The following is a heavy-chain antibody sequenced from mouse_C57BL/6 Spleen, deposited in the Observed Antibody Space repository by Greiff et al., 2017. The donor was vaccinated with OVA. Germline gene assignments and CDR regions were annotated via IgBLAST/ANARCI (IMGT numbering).Heavy chain of an antibody. CDR2: IDPETGGT. J-gene: IGHJ2*01. CDR3: AVTTVVATDFDY. D-gene: IGHD1-1*01. CDR1: GYTFTDYE. V-gene: IGHV1-15*01. Sequence: VVRPGASVMLSCTASGYTFTDYEMPWVKQTPVHGLEWIGAIDPETGGTDYNQKFKGKAILTADKSSSTAYMELRSLTSEDSAVYYCAVTTVVATDFDYWGQGTTLTVSS.